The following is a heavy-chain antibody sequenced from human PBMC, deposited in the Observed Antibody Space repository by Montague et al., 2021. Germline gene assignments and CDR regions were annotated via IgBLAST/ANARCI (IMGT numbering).Heavy chain of an antibody. J-gene: IGHJ2*01. CDR1: GASINCYY. Sequence: SETLSLTCVVSGASINCYYWSWIRQPPGKGLECTGHISYSGTTNYNPSLNSRVTLSVDTSKNQISLKLSHVTAADTAVYYCARFHYYDMNFDLWGRGTLVTVSS. D-gene: IGHD3-22*01. CDR2: ISYSGTT. V-gene: IGHV4-59*01. CDR3: ARFHYYDMNFDL.